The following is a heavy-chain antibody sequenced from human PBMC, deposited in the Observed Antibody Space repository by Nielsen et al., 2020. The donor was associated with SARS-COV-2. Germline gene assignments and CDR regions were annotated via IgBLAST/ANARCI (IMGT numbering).Heavy chain of an antibody. CDR1: GFSFSSYA. J-gene: IGHJ4*02. Sequence: SCKASGFSFSSYAMTWVRQAPGKGLEWVSSIGTTGDKTFYADSVKGRFTISRDNSKNTLYLQLNSLRAEDTAVFYCAKISGSQRHYFDFWGQGALVTVSS. D-gene: IGHD1-26*01. CDR3: AKISGSQRHYFDF. V-gene: IGHV3-23*01. CDR2: IGTTGDKT.